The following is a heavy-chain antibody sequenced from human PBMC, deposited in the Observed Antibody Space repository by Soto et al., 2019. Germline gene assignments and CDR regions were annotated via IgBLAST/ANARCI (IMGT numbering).Heavy chain of an antibody. D-gene: IGHD3-3*01. CDR3: ARERLILIGNYYYYYYMDV. Sequence: QVQLVQSGAEVKKPGASVKVSCKASGYTFTSYGISWVRQAPGQGLECMGWISAYNGNTNYAQKLQGRVTMTTDTSTSTAYMELRSLRSDDTAVYYCARERLILIGNYYYYYYMDVWGKGTTVTVSS. CDR1: GYTFTSYG. V-gene: IGHV1-18*01. J-gene: IGHJ6*03. CDR2: ISAYNGNT.